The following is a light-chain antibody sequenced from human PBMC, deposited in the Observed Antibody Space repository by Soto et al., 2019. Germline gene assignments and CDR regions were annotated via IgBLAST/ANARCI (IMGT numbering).Light chain of an antibody. CDR2: AAS. Sequence: EIALTQSPCTLSWSPGERATLSCRASQSVSSSYLAWYQQKPGHAPRLLIYAASSRATGIPDRFSGSGAGTDFTLTISRMEAEDFAVYYCQQYGSSGTFGQGTKVDIK. V-gene: IGKV3-20*01. CDR3: QQYGSSGT. CDR1: QSVSSSY. J-gene: IGKJ1*01.